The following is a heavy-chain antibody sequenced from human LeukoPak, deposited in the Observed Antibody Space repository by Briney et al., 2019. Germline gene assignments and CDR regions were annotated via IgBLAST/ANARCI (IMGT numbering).Heavy chain of an antibody. J-gene: IGHJ6*03. CDR3: AKSWSPYYYYYMDV. V-gene: IGHV3-23*01. D-gene: IGHD6-13*01. CDR2: ISPSGGIT. CDR1: GFIFNNYG. Sequence: GGSLRLSCTASGFIFNNYGMNWVRQALGKGLEWVSGISPSGGITYYTDSVKGRFTISRDNSKNTLYLQMNSLRAEDTAVYYCAKSWSPYYYYYMDVWGKGTTVTISS.